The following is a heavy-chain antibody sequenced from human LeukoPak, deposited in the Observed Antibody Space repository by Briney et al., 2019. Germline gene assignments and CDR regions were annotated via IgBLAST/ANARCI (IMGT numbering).Heavy chain of an antibody. CDR3: ARGGAGTYYKRDGWFDP. V-gene: IGHV1-8*01. CDR1: GYTFNIYD. J-gene: IGHJ5*02. D-gene: IGHD3-10*01. Sequence: ASVTVSCKASGYTFNIYDINWVRQATGQGREWMGWMNPNTVNTGYGESFQGRVTMTTDNSISTAYMELNSLTSEDTAVYYCARGGAGTYYKRDGWFDPWGQGTVVTVSS. CDR2: MNPNTVNT.